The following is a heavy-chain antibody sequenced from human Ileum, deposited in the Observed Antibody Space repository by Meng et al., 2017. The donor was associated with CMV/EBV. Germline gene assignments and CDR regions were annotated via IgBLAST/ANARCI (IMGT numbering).Heavy chain of an antibody. CDR2: ISSSGERT. D-gene: IGHD1-26*01. J-gene: IGHJ3*01. V-gene: IGHV3-23*01. CDR1: GFTFSTHA. Sequence: GESLKISCEASGFTFSTHAMTWVRQAPGKGLECVSVISSSGERTQYADSVKGRLTFYRDNSRNMLYLQMNSLRADDTALYFCARVSGHGVGDAFDFWGQGTMVTVSS. CDR3: ARVSGHGVGDAFDF.